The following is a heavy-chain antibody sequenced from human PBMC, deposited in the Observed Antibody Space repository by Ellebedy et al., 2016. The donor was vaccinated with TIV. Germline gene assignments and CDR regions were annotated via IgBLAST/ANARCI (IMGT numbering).Heavy chain of an antibody. CDR2: INHSGST. CDR3: SGYGMDV. V-gene: IGHV4-34*01. CDR1: GGSFSGYY. Sequence: SETLSLTXAVYGGSFSGYYWSWIRQPPGKGLEWIGEINHSGSTNYNPSLKSRVTISVDTSKNQFSLKLSSVTAADTAVYYCSGYGMDVWGQGTTVTVSS. J-gene: IGHJ6*02.